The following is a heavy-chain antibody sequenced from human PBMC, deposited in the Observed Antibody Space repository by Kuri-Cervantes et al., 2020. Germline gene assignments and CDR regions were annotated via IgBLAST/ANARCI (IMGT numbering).Heavy chain of an antibody. V-gene: IGHV3-30-3*02. CDR2: ISYDGSNK. J-gene: IGHJ4*02. CDR1: GFTFSSYG. CDR3: ANEDINIAAGPDY. D-gene: IGHD6-13*01. Sequence: GGSLRLSCAASGFTFSSYGMHWVRQAPGKGLEWVAVISYDGSNKYYADSVKGRFTISRDNSKNTLYLQMNSLRAEDTAVYYCANEDINIAAGPDYWGQGTLVTVSS.